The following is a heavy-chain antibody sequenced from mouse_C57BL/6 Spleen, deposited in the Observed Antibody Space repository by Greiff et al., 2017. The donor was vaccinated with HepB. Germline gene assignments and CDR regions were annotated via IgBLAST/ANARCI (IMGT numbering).Heavy chain of an antibody. CDR1: GFNIQDDY. Sequence: VQLQQSGAELVRPGASVKLSCTASGFNIQDDYMHWVKQRPEQGLEWIGWIDPENGDTEYASKFQGKATITADTSSNTAYLQLSSLTSEDTAVYYCPVYYGNYGDYWGQGTTLTVSS. CDR3: PVYYGNYGDY. CDR2: IDPENGDT. V-gene: IGHV14-4*01. J-gene: IGHJ2*01. D-gene: IGHD2-1*01.